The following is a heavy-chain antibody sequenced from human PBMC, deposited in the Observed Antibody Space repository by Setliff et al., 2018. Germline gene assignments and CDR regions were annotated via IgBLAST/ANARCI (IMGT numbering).Heavy chain of an antibody. J-gene: IGHJ4*02. CDR1: GFTFSRYW. D-gene: IGHD2-15*01. V-gene: IGHV3-74*01. CDR3: ARTCSGSGCYAGLES. CDR2: IHNDGTST. Sequence: HPGGSLRLSCEASGFTFSRYWMHWVRQAPGKGLVWVSHIHNDGTSTSYADSVKGRFTISRDNSKNTLYLQMNSLRPEDTAVYYCARTCSGSGCYAGLESWGQGTPVTVSS.